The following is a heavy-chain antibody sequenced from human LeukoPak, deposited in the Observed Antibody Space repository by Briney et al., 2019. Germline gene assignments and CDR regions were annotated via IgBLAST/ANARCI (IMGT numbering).Heavy chain of an antibody. CDR1: GFTFSSYA. Sequence: GGSLRLSCAASGFTFSSYATHWVRQAPGKGLEWVAVISYDGSNKYYADSMKGRFTISRDNSKNTLYLQMNSLRAEDTAVYYCASGPYCSGGSCYPGYYYYGMDVWGQGTTVTVSS. V-gene: IGHV3-30-3*01. D-gene: IGHD2-15*01. CDR2: ISYDGSNK. J-gene: IGHJ6*02. CDR3: ASGPYCSGGSCYPGYYYYGMDV.